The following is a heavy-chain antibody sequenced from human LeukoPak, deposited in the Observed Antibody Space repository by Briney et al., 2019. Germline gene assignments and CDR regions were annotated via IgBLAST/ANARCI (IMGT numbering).Heavy chain of an antibody. CDR2: ILHDGSNK. V-gene: IGHV3-30*03. CDR1: GFTFSSYS. Sequence: GRSLRLSCAASGFTFSSYSMHWVRQAPGKELEWVAVILHDGSNKQYADSVKGRFTISRDNSKNTLYLQITSLRAEDTAVYYCATLSGDSHGYDYWGLGTLVTVSS. J-gene: IGHJ4*02. CDR3: ATLSGDSHGYDY. D-gene: IGHD5-18*01.